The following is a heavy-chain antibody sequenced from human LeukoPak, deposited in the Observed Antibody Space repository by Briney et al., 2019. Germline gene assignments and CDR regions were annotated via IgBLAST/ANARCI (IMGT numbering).Heavy chain of an antibody. Sequence: GGSLRLSCAASGFTFSNYAMHWVRQAPGKGLEWVSGITGSGLRTYYGDSVKGRFTIYRDNSKNTLYLQMNSLGAEDTAVYYCAKDLHYYDTSGGMDVWGQGTTVSVSS. CDR1: GFTFSNYA. CDR2: ITGSGLRT. V-gene: IGHV3-23*01. J-gene: IGHJ6*02. D-gene: IGHD3-22*01. CDR3: AKDLHYYDTSGGMDV.